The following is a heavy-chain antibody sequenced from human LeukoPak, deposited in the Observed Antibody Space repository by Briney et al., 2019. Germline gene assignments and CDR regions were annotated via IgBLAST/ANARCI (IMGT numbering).Heavy chain of an antibody. D-gene: IGHD3-9*01. J-gene: IGHJ4*02. Sequence: PGGSLRLSCAASGLTFSSSAMSWVRQAPGKGLEWVSSISGSADSTYYADSVKGRFTISRDNSKNTLYLQMNSLRAEDTALYYCARDGPQQVDWLVGYFDYWGQGTLVTVSS. CDR2: ISGSADST. CDR3: ARDGPQQVDWLVGYFDY. V-gene: IGHV3-23*01. CDR1: GLTFSSSA.